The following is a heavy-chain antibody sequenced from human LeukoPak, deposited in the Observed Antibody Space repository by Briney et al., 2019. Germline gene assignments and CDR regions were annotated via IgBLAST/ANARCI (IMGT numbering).Heavy chain of an antibody. J-gene: IGHJ6*03. CDR2: ISVSGDNT. CDR3: AKEGSPPNFYYMDV. D-gene: IGHD6-19*01. CDR1: GFRFSTNA. Sequence: GGSLRPSCAASGFRFSTNAMSWVRQAPGKGLEWVTGISVSGDNTYYADSVKGRFTISRDNSKETLYLQMDSLRAEDTAVYYCAKEGSPPNFYYMDVWGKGATVTVSS. V-gene: IGHV3-23*01.